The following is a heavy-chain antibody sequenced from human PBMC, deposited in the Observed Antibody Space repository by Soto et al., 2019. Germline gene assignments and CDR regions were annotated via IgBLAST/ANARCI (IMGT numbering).Heavy chain of an antibody. V-gene: IGHV1-69*01. Sequence: QVQLVQSGAEVKRPGSSVKVSCKASGGTFSSYPISWVLQAPGHGLEWLGGIIPLFGTSNSAQKFQGRVTITADESTNTAHMELSSLISEDTAVYYCARGGAGLPLVYWGKGTLVTVSS. D-gene: IGHD1-26*01. CDR2: IIPLFGTS. CDR1: GGTFSSYP. CDR3: ARGGAGLPLVY. J-gene: IGHJ4*02.